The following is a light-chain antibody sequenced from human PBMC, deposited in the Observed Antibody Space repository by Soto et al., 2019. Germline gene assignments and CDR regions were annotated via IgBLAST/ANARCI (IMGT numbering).Light chain of an antibody. CDR2: RDS. CDR3: QVWDFGTVV. J-gene: IGLJ3*02. CDR1: KIGVKN. Sequence: SYELTQSLSVSVALGQTATIACGGSKIGVKNVHWYQQKPGQAPVLVINRDSNRPSGIPARFSGSNSGNTANLTISGVQAGDEADYYCQVWDFGTVVFGGGTQLTVL. V-gene: IGLV3-9*01.